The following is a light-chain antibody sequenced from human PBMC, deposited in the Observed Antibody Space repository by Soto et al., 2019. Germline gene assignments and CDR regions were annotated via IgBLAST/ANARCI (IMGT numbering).Light chain of an antibody. CDR1: QVISTS. J-gene: IGKJ1*01. V-gene: IGKV1-5*01. CDR3: QQYDSYLGT. CDR2: AAS. Sequence: DIQMTQSPSILSPSIGDSVTITCRASQVISTSLAWYQVKPGKAPKLLIYAASTLESGVPSRFSGSGSGTEFTLTISSLQPDDFATYYCQQYDSYLGTFGQGTKVDI.